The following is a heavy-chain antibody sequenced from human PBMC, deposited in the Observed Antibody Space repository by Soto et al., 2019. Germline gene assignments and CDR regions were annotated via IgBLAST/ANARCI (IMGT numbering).Heavy chain of an antibody. V-gene: IGHV3-48*03. CDR3: ARKTYSPLLRMDV. D-gene: IGHD5-18*01. J-gene: IGHJ6*02. Sequence: GGSLRLSCAASGFTFSSYEMNWVRQAPGKGLEWVSYISSSGSTIYYTDSVKGRFTISRDNAENSLYLQMNSLRAEETAVYSCARKTYSPLLRMDVWGQGTKVTVYS. CDR2: ISSSGSTI. CDR1: GFTFSSYE.